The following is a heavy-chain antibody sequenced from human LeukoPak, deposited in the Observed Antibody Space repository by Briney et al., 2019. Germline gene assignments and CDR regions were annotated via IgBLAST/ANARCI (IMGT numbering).Heavy chain of an antibody. J-gene: IGHJ4*02. D-gene: IGHD1-26*01. CDR3: ARDEKWEPRTIFDY. CDR2: ISAYNGNT. Sequence: GASVKVSCKASGYTFTSYGISWVRQAPGQGLEWMGWISAYNGNTNYAQKFQGRVTMTTDTSTSTAYMELRSLRSDDTAVYYCARDEKWEPRTIFDYWGQGTLVTVSS. V-gene: IGHV1-18*01. CDR1: GYTFTSYG.